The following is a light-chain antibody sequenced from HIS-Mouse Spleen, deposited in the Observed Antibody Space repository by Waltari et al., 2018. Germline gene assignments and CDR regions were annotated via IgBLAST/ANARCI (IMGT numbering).Light chain of an antibody. Sequence: DIVMTQSPLSLPVTPGEPASISCRSSQSLLHSNGYNYLDWYLQKPGQSPQLLIYLGSNRASGVPDRFSGSGSGTDCTLKISRAEAEDVGVYYCMQALQTPRLTFGGGTKVEIK. J-gene: IGKJ4*01. CDR3: MQALQTPRLT. V-gene: IGKV2-28*01. CDR1: QSLLHSNGYNY. CDR2: LGS.